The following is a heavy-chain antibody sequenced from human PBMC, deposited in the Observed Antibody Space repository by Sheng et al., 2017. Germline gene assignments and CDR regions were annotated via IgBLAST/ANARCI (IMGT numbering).Heavy chain of an antibody. CDR2: INHSGST. CDR3: ARASSGYYYVFGRNWFDP. V-gene: IGHV4-34*01. J-gene: IGHJ5*02. Sequence: QVQLQQWGAGLLKPSETLSLTCAVYGGSFSGYYWSWIRQPPGKGLEWIGEINHSGSTNYNPSLKSRVTISVDTSKNQFSLKLSSVTAADTAVYYCARASSGYYYVFGRNWFDPWGQGTLVTVSS. D-gene: IGHD3-22*01. CDR1: GGSFSGYY.